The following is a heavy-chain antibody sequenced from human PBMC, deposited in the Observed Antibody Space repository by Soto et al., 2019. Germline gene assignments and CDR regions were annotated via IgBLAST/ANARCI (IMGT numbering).Heavy chain of an antibody. Sequence: QVQLVQSGAEVKKPGASVKISCKASGYTFTNYYVQWVRQAPGQGLEWMGVIHPDGGHTTYSQKCQDRVTMTRDTFTSTIYMELSSLRSDDTAVYYCARGDNDYWGQGTLVTVSS. CDR1: GYTFTNYY. CDR3: ARGDNDY. CDR2: IHPDGGHT. J-gene: IGHJ4*02. V-gene: IGHV1-46*01.